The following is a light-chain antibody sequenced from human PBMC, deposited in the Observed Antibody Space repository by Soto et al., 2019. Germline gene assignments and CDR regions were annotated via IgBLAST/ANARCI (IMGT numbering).Light chain of an antibody. CDR3: GAWDSSLSAWV. CDR1: SSNIGNNF. V-gene: IGLV1-51*01. Sequence: QSVLTQPPSVSAAPGQRVTISCSGSSSNIGNNFVSWFQHLPGRAPKLLIYDNDKRPSGIPDRISASKSGTSATLGIAGLQTGDEADYYCGAWDSSLSAWVFGAGTKVTV. J-gene: IGLJ3*02. CDR2: DND.